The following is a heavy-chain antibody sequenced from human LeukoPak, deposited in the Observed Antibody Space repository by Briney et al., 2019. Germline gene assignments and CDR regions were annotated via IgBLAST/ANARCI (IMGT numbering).Heavy chain of an antibody. CDR1: GGSITSYY. V-gene: IGHV4-59*01. CDR2: IYYSGST. CDR3: ARRAYSSGYDYFDY. Sequence: SETLSLTCTVSGGSITSYYWSWIRQPPGKGLEWIGYIYYSGSTNYNPSLKSRVTISVDTSKNQFSLKLSSVTAADTAVYYCARRAYSSGYDYFDYWGQGALVTVSS. J-gene: IGHJ4*02. D-gene: IGHD3-22*01.